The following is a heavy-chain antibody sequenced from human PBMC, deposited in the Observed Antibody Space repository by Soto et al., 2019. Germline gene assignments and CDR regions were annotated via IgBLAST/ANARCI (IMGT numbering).Heavy chain of an antibody. CDR2: IYESGST. D-gene: IGHD6-13*01. CDR1: GVSISTANW. CDR3: ARGGSSSWLRLFLH. Sequence: SETLSLTCAVSGVSISTANWWSWVRQPPGKGLEWIGEIYESGSTNYNPSLKSRVAISLDKSKNQFSLKLSSVTAADTAVYYCARGGSSSWLRLFLHWDQGTLVTVSS. V-gene: IGHV4-4*02. J-gene: IGHJ1*01.